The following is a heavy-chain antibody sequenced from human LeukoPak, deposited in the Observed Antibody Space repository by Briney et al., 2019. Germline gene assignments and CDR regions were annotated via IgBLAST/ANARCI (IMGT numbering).Heavy chain of an antibody. Sequence: SETLSLTCTVSGGSISSSSYYWGWIRQPPGKGLEWIGSIYYSGSTYYNPSLKSRVSLSVDTSKNQFSLKLSSVTAADTAVYYCARDPRETHYYDSSGYPKLYYFDYWGQGTLVTVSS. D-gene: IGHD3-22*01. CDR2: IYYSGST. J-gene: IGHJ4*02. V-gene: IGHV4-39*07. CDR1: GGSISSSSYY. CDR3: ARDPRETHYYDSSGYPKLYYFDY.